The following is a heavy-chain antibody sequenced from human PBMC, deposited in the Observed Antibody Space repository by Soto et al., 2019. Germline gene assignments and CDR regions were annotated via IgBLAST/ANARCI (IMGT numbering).Heavy chain of an antibody. CDR2: ISGSDGST. V-gene: IGHV3-23*01. CDR1: GFTFSNYA. D-gene: IGHD1-26*01. J-gene: IGHJ4*02. CDR3: AKGPGMYSDFDY. Sequence: EVQMLESGGGLVQPGGSLRLSCATSGFTFSNYAMSWVRQAPGKGLDWVSAISGSDGSTYYADSVKGRFTMSRDDSKNTLFLQVNSLRAEDTAVYYCAKGPGMYSDFDYWGQGTLVTVSS.